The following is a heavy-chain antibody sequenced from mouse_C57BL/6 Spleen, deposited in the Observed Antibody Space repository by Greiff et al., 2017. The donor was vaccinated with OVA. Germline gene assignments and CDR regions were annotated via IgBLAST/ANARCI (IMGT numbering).Heavy chain of an antibody. D-gene: IGHD1-1*01. Sequence: QVQLQQPGAELVKPGASVKVSCKASGYTFTSYWMHWVKQRPGQGLEWIGRIHPSDSDTNYNQKFKGKATLTVDKSSSTAYMQLSSLTSEDSAVYYCAILITTVVATRAYWGQGTLVTVSA. CDR2: IHPSDSDT. V-gene: IGHV1-74*01. CDR3: AILITTVVATRAY. CDR1: GYTFTSYW. J-gene: IGHJ3*01.